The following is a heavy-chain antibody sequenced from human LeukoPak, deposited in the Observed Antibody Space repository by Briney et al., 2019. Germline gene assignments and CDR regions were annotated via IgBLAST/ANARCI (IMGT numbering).Heavy chain of an antibody. J-gene: IGHJ4*02. D-gene: IGHD2-8*02. CDR2: IWYDGSNE. CDR3: AREAGYDTGGYPRDY. CDR1: GFTFSNYA. Sequence: AGGSLILSCAASGFTFSNYAMHWVRQAPGKGLECVALIWYDGSNEFYADSVKGRFTISRDNSKNTLYLQMNSLRAEDTAIYYCAREAGYDTGGYPRDYWGQGTLVTVSS. V-gene: IGHV3-33*01.